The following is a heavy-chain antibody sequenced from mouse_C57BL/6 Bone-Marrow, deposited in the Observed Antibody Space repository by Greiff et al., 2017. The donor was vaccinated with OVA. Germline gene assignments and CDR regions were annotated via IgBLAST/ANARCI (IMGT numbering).Heavy chain of an antibody. CDR1: GYTFTSYG. CDR2: IYPRSGNT. J-gene: IGHJ4*01. Sequence: QVQLKQSGAELARPGASVKLSCKASGYTFTSYGISWVKQRTGQGLEWIGEIYPRSGNTYYNEKFKGKATLTADKSSSTAYMELRSLTSEDSAVYFCARGEKPTVVAHYYAMDYWGQGTSVTVSS. V-gene: IGHV1-81*01. CDR3: ARGEKPTVVAHYYAMDY. D-gene: IGHD1-1*01.